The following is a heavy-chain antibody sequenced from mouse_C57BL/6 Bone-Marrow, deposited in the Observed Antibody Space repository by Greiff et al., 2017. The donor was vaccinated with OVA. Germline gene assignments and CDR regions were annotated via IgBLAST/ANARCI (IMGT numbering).Heavy chain of an antibody. CDR2: SRNKANDYTT. CDR1: GFTFSDFY. D-gene: IGHD2-1*01. Sequence: EVKLMESGGGLVQSGRSLRLSCATSGFTFSDFYMEWVRQAPGKGLEWIAASRNKANDYTTEYSASVKGRFIVSRDTSQSILYLQMNALRAEDTAIYYCARSYYGTYFDYWGQGTTLTVSS. V-gene: IGHV7-1*01. CDR3: ARSYYGTYFDY. J-gene: IGHJ2*01.